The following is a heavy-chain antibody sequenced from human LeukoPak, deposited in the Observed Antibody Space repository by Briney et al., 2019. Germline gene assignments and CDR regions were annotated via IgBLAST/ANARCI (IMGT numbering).Heavy chain of an antibody. Sequence: SETLSLTCAVYGGSFSGYYWSWIRQPAGKGLEWIGRIYTSGSTYYNPSLKSRVTISVDTSKNQFSLKLSSVTAADTAVYYCASGPQYSSSSYWGQGTLVTVSS. J-gene: IGHJ4*02. CDR2: IYTSGST. CDR3: ASGPQYSSSSY. V-gene: IGHV4-59*10. CDR1: GGSFSGYY. D-gene: IGHD6-13*01.